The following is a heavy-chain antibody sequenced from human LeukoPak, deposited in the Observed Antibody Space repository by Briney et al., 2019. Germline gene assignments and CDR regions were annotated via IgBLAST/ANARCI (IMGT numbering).Heavy chain of an antibody. D-gene: IGHD1-26*01. CDR1: GYTFTGYY. Sequence: AAVKVSCKASGYTFTGYYMHWVRQTPGQGLEWMGIINPSGGSTSYAQKFQGRVTMTRDTSTSTVYMELSSLRSEDTAVYYCARASRSYYSYWGQGTLVTVSS. J-gene: IGHJ4*02. CDR2: INPSGGST. V-gene: IGHV1-46*01. CDR3: ARASRSYYSY.